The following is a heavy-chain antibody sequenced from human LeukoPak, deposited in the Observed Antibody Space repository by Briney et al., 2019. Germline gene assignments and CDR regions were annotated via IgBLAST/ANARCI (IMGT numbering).Heavy chain of an antibody. CDR3: ARQVSPVLRYFDWSFDY. Sequence: SETLSLTCAVYGGSFSGYYWSWIRQPPGKGLEWIGSIYYSGSTYYNPSLKSRVTISVDTSKNQFSLKLSSVTAADTAVYYCARQVSPVLRYFDWSFDYWGQGTLVTVSS. CDR2: IYYSGST. J-gene: IGHJ4*02. CDR1: GGSFSGYY. D-gene: IGHD3-9*01. V-gene: IGHV4-34*01.